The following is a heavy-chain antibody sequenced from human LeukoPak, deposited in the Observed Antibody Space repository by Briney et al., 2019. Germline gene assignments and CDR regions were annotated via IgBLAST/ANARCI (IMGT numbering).Heavy chain of an antibody. Sequence: PSETLSLTCTVSGGSISSYHWSWIRQPAGKGLEWIGHININEGPKYNPSLRSRATMSADTSRNQYSLKLSSVTAADTAVYYCARDGNSYGPDFDYWGQGTLVTVSS. J-gene: IGHJ4*02. D-gene: IGHD5-18*01. CDR2: ININEGP. CDR1: GGSISSYH. V-gene: IGHV4-4*07. CDR3: ARDGNSYGPDFDY.